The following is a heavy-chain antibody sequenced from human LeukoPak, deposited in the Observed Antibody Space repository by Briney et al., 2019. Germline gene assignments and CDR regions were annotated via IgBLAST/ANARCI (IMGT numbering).Heavy chain of an antibody. CDR3: ASSHDSSGNG. CDR2: IHPEARAK. CDR1: GFTFSTYW. V-gene: IGHV3-7*01. Sequence: GGSLRLSCAASGFTFSTYWMAWGRQAPGQGLEWVANIHPEARAKFYVESVKGRFTISRDNARYSLYLQMNSLRDEDTAVYYCASSHDSSGNGWGQGTRVTVSS. D-gene: IGHD3-22*01. J-gene: IGHJ4*02.